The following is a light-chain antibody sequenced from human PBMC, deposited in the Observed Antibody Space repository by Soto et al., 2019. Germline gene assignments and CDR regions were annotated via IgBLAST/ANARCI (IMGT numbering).Light chain of an antibody. V-gene: IGKV3D-15*01. J-gene: IGKJ5*01. Sequence: EIVFAQSPTTLSLSPGERATPSCRASRSVGNFLTWYQQKPGQAPRLLIYDASTRATGIPARFSGSGSGTDFTLTISSLQSEDFAVYYCQQYNTWPPITFGQGTRLEIK. CDR3: QQYNTWPPIT. CDR1: RSVGNF. CDR2: DAS.